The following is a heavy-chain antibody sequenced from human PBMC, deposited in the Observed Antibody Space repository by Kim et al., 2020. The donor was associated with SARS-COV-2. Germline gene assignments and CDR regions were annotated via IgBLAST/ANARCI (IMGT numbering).Heavy chain of an antibody. Sequence: GGSLRLSCAASGFTFSSYGMHWVRQAPGKGLEWVAVIWYDGSNKYYADSVKGRFTISRDNSKNTLYLQMNSLRAEDTAVYYCARDLRFLEWGPQYYYYGMDVWGQGTTVTVSS. CDR1: GFTFSSYG. J-gene: IGHJ6*02. D-gene: IGHD3-3*01. CDR3: ARDLRFLEWGPQYYYYGMDV. V-gene: IGHV3-33*01. CDR2: IWYDGSNK.